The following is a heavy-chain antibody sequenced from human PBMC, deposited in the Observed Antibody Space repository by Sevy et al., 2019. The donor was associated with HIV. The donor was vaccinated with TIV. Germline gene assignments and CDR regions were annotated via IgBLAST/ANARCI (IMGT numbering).Heavy chain of an antibody. D-gene: IGHD2-2*01. CDR1: GFTFSSYC. J-gene: IGHJ4*02. CDR2: IKQDGSDK. V-gene: IGHV3-7*01. CDR3: ARDGDDAPFDF. Sequence: GGSLRLSCVVSGFTFSSYCMSWVRQTPGKGLEWVANIKQDGSDKYYVDSVKGRFTISRDNSKNSLYLQMNSLRGEDTAVYYCARDGDDAPFDFWGQGTLVTVSS.